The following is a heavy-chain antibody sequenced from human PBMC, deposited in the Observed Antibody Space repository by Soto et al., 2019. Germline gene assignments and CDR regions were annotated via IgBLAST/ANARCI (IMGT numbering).Heavy chain of an antibody. CDR3: XXXXXXXTQHAFDI. J-gene: IGHJ3*02. V-gene: IGHV3-30*03. Sequence: QVHLVESGGGVVQPGRSLRLSCAASGFSFSSYDMHWVRQAPGKGLEWVAMISYDGSDKYFSDSVKGRLTISRDNYKXXXXXXXXXXXXXXXXXXYXXXXXXXXTQHAFDIWGQGTMVTVSS. CDR1: GFSFSSYD. CDR2: ISYDGSDK.